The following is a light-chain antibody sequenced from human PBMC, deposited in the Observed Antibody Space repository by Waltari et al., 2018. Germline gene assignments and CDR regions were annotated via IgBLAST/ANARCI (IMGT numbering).Light chain of an antibody. J-gene: IGLJ3*02. CDR2: RNN. V-gene: IGLV1-47*01. Sequence: QSVLTQPPSASGTPGQRVTISCSGSSSNIGSNYVYWYQQLPGTAPKLLIYRNNQRPAGVPDRFSGSKSGTSASLALSGLRSEAEADYYWAAWDDSLSGLWVFGGGTKLTVL. CDR3: AAWDDSLSGLWV. CDR1: SSNIGSNY.